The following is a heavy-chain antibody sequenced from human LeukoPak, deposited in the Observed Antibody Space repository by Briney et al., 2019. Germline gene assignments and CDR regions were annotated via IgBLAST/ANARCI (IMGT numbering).Heavy chain of an antibody. Sequence: GGSLRLSCAASGFTFDDYAMHWVRQAPGKALEGFQGISWNSGSIGYADSVKGRFTISRDNAKNSLYLQMNSLRAEDTALYYCAKDANSGSYSLDYWGQGTLVTVSS. CDR2: ISWNSGSI. D-gene: IGHD1-26*01. CDR3: AKDANSGSYSLDY. CDR1: GFTFDDYA. V-gene: IGHV3-9*01. J-gene: IGHJ4*02.